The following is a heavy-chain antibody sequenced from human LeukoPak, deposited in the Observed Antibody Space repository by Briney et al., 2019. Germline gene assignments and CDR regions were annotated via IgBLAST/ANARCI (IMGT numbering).Heavy chain of an antibody. D-gene: IGHD3-22*01. CDR3: ARDHSSYYYDSSGYHFDY. Sequence: ASVKVSCKASGYTFTSYGISWVRQAPGQGLEWMGWISAYNGNTNYAQKLQGRVTMTTDTSTSTAYMELRSLRSDDTAVYYCARDHSSYYYDSSGYHFDYWAREPWSPSPQ. J-gene: IGHJ4*02. CDR1: GYTFTSYG. CDR2: ISAYNGNT. V-gene: IGHV1-18*01.